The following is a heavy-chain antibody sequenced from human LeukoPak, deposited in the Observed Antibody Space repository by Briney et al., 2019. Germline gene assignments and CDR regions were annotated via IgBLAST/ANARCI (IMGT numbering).Heavy chain of an antibody. CDR1: GYTFTGYY. D-gene: IGHD3-22*01. V-gene: IGHV1-2*06. CDR2: INPNSGGT. CDR3: ARTDSSGHIHY. Sequence: ASVKVSCKASGYTFTGYYMHWVRQAPGQGLEWMGRINPNSGGTNYAQRFQGRVTVTTDTSITTAYMELSRLRSDDTAAYYCARTDSSGHIHYWGQGTLVTVSS. J-gene: IGHJ4*02.